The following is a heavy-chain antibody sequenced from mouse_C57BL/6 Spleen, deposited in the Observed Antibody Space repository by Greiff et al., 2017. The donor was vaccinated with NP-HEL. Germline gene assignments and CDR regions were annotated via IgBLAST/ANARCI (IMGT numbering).Heavy chain of an antibody. D-gene: IGHD1-1*01. V-gene: IGHV1-50*01. Sequence: QVQLKQPGAELVKPGASVKLSCKASGYTFTSYWMQWVKQRPGQGLEWIGEIDPSDSYTNYNQKFKGKATLTVDTSSSTAYMQLSSLTSEDSAVYYCARQVSYYYGSSSWYFDVWGTGTTVTVSS. J-gene: IGHJ1*03. CDR2: IDPSDSYT. CDR3: ARQVSYYYGSSSWYFDV. CDR1: GYTFTSYW.